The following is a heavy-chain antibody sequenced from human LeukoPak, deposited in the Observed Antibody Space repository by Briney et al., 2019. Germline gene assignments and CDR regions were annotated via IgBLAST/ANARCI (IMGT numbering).Heavy chain of an antibody. Sequence: GRSLRLSCAASGCTFSSYGMHWVRQAPGKGLEGVAVISYDGSNKYYADSVKGRFTISRDNSKNTLYLQMNSLRAEDTAVYYCAKLGFSGVGELTLFDYWGQGTLVTVSS. CDR2: ISYDGSNK. CDR1: GCTFSSYG. J-gene: IGHJ4*02. CDR3: AKLGFSGVGELTLFDY. V-gene: IGHV3-30*18. D-gene: IGHD3-10*01.